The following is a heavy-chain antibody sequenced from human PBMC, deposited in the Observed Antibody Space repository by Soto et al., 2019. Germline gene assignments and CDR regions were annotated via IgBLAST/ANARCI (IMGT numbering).Heavy chain of an antibody. CDR1: GYTFTSYG. CDR2: ISAYNGNT. V-gene: IGHV1-18*01. CDR3: ARGAGINYYGSGSYLDY. J-gene: IGHJ4*02. Sequence: ASVKVSCKASGYTFTSYGISWVRQAPGQGLEWMGWISAYNGNTNYAQKLQGRVTMTTGTSTSTAYMELRSLRSDDTAVYYCARGAGINYYGSGSYLDYWGQGTLVTVSS. D-gene: IGHD3-10*01.